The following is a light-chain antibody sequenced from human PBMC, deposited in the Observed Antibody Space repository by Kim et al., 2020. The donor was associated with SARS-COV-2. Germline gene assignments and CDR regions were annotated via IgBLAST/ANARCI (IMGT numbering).Light chain of an antibody. Sequence: QSVLTQPPSASGTPGQRVTISCSGSSSNIARNTVNWYQQLPGTAPKVLIYGNNQRPSGVPDRFAASKSGASASLAISGLQSEDEAHYYCAAWDDSLNGPVFVGGTKLTVL. V-gene: IGLV1-44*01. CDR3: AAWDDSLNGPV. CDR2: GNN. J-gene: IGLJ3*02. CDR1: SSNIARNT.